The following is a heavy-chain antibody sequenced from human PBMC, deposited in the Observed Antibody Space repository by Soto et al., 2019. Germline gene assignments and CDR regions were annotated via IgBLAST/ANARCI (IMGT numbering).Heavy chain of an antibody. J-gene: IGHJ6*02. CDR2: ISGSGGST. D-gene: IGHD3-10*01. Sequence: GSLRLYCAASGFTFSSYAMSWVRQAPGKGLGWVSAISGSGGSTYYADSVKGRFTISRDNSKNTLYLQMNSLRAEDTAVYYCAKVAGVYYYYGMDVWGQGTTVTV. CDR3: AKVAGVYYYYGMDV. V-gene: IGHV3-23*01. CDR1: GFTFSSYA.